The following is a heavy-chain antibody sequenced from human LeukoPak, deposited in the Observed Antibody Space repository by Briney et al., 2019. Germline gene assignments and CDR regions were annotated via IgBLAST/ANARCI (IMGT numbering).Heavy chain of an antibody. Sequence: SETLSLTCTVSGGSINSYYWSWIRQPAGKGLEWIGRIYTSGSTNYNPSLKSRATMSVDTSKNQFSLKLTSVTAADTAVYYCARYSDTSGWFDPWGQGTLVTVSS. J-gene: IGHJ5*02. CDR2: IYTSGST. V-gene: IGHV4-4*07. D-gene: IGHD3-22*01. CDR3: ARYSDTSGWFDP. CDR1: GGSINSYY.